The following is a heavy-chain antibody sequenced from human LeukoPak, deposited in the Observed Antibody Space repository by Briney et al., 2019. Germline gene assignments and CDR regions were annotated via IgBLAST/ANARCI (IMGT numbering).Heavy chain of an antibody. CDR3: ARMKFYDSTGYSPGHYVDV. D-gene: IGHD3-22*01. Sequence: SETLSLTCTVSGGPMYSYYWSWIRQTAGKGLEWIGRVYPGVSANYNPSLTSRVTMSVDTSKNQFALKLNTVTAADTAVYYCARMKFYDSTGYSPGHYVDVWGKGTTVTVSS. V-gene: IGHV4-4*07. CDR1: GGPMYSYY. J-gene: IGHJ6*03. CDR2: VYPGVSA.